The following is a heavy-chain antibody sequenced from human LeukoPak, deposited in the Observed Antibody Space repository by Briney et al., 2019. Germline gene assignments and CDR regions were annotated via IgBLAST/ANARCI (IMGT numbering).Heavy chain of an antibody. CDR2: IYYSGST. D-gene: IGHD1-26*01. CDR1: GGFLSSSSYY. CDR3: AREDRVGATTGSDH. Sequence: SETLSLTCTVSGGFLSSSSYYWGWIRQAPGKGLEWIATIYYSGSTYYNPSLKSRVTISVDTSNNQFSLKLNSVTAADTAVYYCAREDRVGATTGSDHWGQGTLVTVSS. J-gene: IGHJ4*02. V-gene: IGHV4-39*01.